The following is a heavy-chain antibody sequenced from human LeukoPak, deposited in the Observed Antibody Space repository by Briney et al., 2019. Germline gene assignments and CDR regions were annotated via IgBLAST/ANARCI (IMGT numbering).Heavy chain of an antibody. CDR2: IYYSGST. CDR1: GGSISSGDYY. CDR3: AVHIPFWSGYYAFGY. J-gene: IGHJ4*02. V-gene: IGHV4-30-4*08. D-gene: IGHD3-3*01. Sequence: SQTLSLTCTVSGGSISSGDYYWSWIRQPPGKGLEWIGYIYYSGSTYYNPSLKSRVTISVDTSKNQFSLKLSSVTAADTAVYYCAVHIPFWSGYYAFGYWGQGTLVTVSS.